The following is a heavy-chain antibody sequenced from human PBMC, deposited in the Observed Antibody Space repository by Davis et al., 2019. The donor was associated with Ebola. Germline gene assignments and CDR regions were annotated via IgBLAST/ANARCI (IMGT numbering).Heavy chain of an antibody. V-gene: IGHV3-7*03. D-gene: IGHD3-22*01. J-gene: IGHJ4*02. Sequence: GESLKTPCAASGFPFSSYWMTWVRQAPGKGLEWVAHINPDGTRKQYVDSVKGRFTISRDRSKNTLDLQMNSLRAEDTALYSCTKGDRDYSSSPFDYWGQGTLVTVSS. CDR3: TKGDRDYSSSPFDY. CDR2: INPDGTRK. CDR1: GFPFSSYW.